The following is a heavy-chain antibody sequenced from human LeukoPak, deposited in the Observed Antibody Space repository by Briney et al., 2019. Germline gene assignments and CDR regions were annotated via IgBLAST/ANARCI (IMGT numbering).Heavy chain of an antibody. V-gene: IGHV3-30*18. CDR3: VKGLVQTTMSYSVDY. J-gene: IGHJ4*02. CDR1: GFTFTNYA. CDR2: ISSDGSKN. Sequence: GGSLRLSCAASGFTFTNYAMHWVRQTPGKGLEWVALISSDGSKNIYADPVKGRFTVSRDNSKNTLYLQMNSLRAEDTAVYYCVKGLVQTTMSYSVDYWGLGALVTVSS. D-gene: IGHD1-1*01.